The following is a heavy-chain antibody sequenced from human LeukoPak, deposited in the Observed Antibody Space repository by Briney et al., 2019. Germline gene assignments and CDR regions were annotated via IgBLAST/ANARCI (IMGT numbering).Heavy chain of an antibody. D-gene: IGHD4-11*01. Sequence: PSVTVSLTCTVSGGSISSGDYYWSWIRQPPGKGLEWIGYLYYSGSTYYNPSLKSRVTISVDTSKNQFSLKLSSVTAADTAVYYCARAGDYSNYVPRVWFDPWGQGTLVTVSS. CDR1: GGSISSGDYY. J-gene: IGHJ5*02. CDR2: LYYSGST. CDR3: ARAGDYSNYVPRVWFDP. V-gene: IGHV4-30-4*08.